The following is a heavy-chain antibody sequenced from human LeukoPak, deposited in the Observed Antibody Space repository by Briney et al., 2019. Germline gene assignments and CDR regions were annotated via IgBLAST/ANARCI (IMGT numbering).Heavy chain of an antibody. CDR3: ARGDMYSSTVYYFDY. Sequence: SETLSLTCAVYGGSFSGYYWSWIRQPPGKGLEWIGEINHSGSTNYNPSLKSRVTISVDTSKNQFSLKLSSVTAADTAVYYCARGDMYSSTVYYFDYLGQGTLVTVSS. J-gene: IGHJ4*02. D-gene: IGHD6-13*01. CDR1: GGSFSGYY. CDR2: INHSGST. V-gene: IGHV4-34*01.